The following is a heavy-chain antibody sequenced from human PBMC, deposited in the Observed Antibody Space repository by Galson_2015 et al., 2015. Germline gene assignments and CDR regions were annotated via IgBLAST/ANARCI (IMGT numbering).Heavy chain of an antibody. Sequence: SLRLSCAASGFTFSSYAMSWVRQAPGKGLEWVSSISGNGATTYYADSVKGRFTISRDNAKNTLYLQMNSLRAEDTAVYYCARRYCSGGSCYSLDNWGQGTLVTVSS. J-gene: IGHJ4*02. D-gene: IGHD2-15*01. CDR3: ARRYCSGGSCYSLDN. V-gene: IGHV3-23*01. CDR1: GFTFSSYA. CDR2: ISGNGATT.